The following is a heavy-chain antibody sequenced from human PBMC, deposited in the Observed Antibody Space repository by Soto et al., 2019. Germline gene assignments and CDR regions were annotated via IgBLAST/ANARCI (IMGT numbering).Heavy chain of an antibody. J-gene: IGHJ6*03. CDR1: GGSISSYY. CDR3: ARDNGTPWYMDV. D-gene: IGHD1-1*01. Sequence: PSETLSLTCTVSGGSISSYYWSWIRQPPGKGLEWIGYIYYSGSTNYNPSLKSRVTISVDTSKNQFSLKLSSMTAADTAVYYCARDNGTPWYMDVWGKGTTVTVSS. V-gene: IGHV4-59*01. CDR2: IYYSGST.